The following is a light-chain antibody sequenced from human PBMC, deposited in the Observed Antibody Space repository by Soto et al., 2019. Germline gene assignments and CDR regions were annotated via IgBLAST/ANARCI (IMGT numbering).Light chain of an antibody. Sequence: VLSQTPLSLSVTPGQPASISCRSNQSLLHTDGKDHLYWFLQKPGQPPQLLIYEVSNRFSGVTERFSGSGSGTDFTLKISRLEDEDVGVYYCMQSTYLPLTFGGGTKVEIK. CDR2: EVS. V-gene: IGKV2D-29*01. CDR1: QSLLHTDGKDH. J-gene: IGKJ4*01. CDR3: MQSTYLPLT.